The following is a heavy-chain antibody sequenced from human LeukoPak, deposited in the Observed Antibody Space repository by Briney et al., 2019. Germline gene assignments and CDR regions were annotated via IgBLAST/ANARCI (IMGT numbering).Heavy chain of an antibody. CDR3: ASVSAMVGNAFDI. V-gene: IGHV4-31*03. CDR1: GGSVSSGGYY. Sequence: SQTLSLTCTVSGGSVSSGGYYWSWIRQHPGKGLEWIGYIYYSGSTYYNPSLKSRVTISVDTSKNQFSLKPSSVTAADTAVYYCASVSAMVGNAFDIWGQGTMVTVSS. J-gene: IGHJ3*02. D-gene: IGHD5-18*01. CDR2: IYYSGST.